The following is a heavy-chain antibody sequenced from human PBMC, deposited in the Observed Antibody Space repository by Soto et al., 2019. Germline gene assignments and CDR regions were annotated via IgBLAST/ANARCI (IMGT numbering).Heavy chain of an antibody. Sequence: QVHLVESGGGVVQPGTSLRLSCAASGFSFSDYGMHWVRQAPGKGLEWLTIIWFDANHEYYADSVKGRFTISRDNSNNTLYLQLNSLTADDTAVYFCARDQGRATADGPLGNGLDVWGQGTAVTVSS. CDR2: IWFDANHE. V-gene: IGHV3-33*01. D-gene: IGHD6-13*01. CDR1: GFSFSDYG. J-gene: IGHJ6*02. CDR3: ARDQGRATADGPLGNGLDV.